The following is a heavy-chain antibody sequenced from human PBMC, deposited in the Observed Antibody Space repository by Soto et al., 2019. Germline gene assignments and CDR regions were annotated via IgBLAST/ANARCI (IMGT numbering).Heavy chain of an antibody. J-gene: IGHJ4*02. Sequence: QVQLVQSGAEVKKPGSSVKVSCKASGGTFSSYAISWVRQAPGQGLEWMGGIIPIFGTANYAQKFQGRVTITAAESTSTAYMELSSLRSEDTAVYYCARDATIFGVAILGDYWGQGTLVTVSS. CDR3: ARDATIFGVAILGDY. D-gene: IGHD3-3*01. CDR1: GGTFSSYA. CDR2: IIPIFGTA. V-gene: IGHV1-69*01.